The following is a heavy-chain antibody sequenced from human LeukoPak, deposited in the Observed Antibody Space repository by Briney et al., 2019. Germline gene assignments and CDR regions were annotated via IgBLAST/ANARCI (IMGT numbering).Heavy chain of an antibody. J-gene: IGHJ3*02. CDR2: ISWNSGSI. CDR1: GFTFDDYA. Sequence: PGRSLRLSCAASGFTFDDYAMHWVRQAPGKGLEWVSGISWNSGSIGYADSVKGRFTISRDNAKNSLYLQMNSLRAEDTALYYCAKDWSGLIGGGAFDIWGQGTMVTVSS. CDR3: AKDWSGLIGGGAFDI. D-gene: IGHD3-3*01. V-gene: IGHV3-9*01.